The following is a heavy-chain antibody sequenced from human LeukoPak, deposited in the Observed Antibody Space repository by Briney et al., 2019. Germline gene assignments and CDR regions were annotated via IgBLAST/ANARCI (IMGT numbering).Heavy chain of an antibody. CDR2: ISGSGGST. V-gene: IGHV3-23*01. D-gene: IGHD3-16*01. CDR3: VKDPYRAHPAWVWFDP. CDR1: GFTFSSYA. Sequence: GGSLRLSCTASGFTFSSYAMSWVRQAPGKGLEWVSAISGSGGSTYYADSAKGRFTISRDNSKTPLYLQMNPLRADDTAVYYCVKDPYRAHPAWVWFDPWGQGTLVTVSS. J-gene: IGHJ5*02.